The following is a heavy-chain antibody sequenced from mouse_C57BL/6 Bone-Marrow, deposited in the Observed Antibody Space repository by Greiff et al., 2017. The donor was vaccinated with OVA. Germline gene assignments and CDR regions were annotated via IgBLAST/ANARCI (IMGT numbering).Heavy chain of an antibody. CDR3: AKKEGGYSLYAMDY. D-gene: IGHD2-3*01. V-gene: IGHV2-5*01. Sequence: QVQLQQSGPGLVPPSQSLSITCTVSGFSLTSYGVHWVRQSPGKGLEWLGVIWRGGSTDYNAAFMSRLSITKDNSKSQVFFKMNSLQADDTAIYYCAKKEGGYSLYAMDYWGQGTSVTVSS. CDR1: GFSLTSYG. J-gene: IGHJ4*01. CDR2: IWRGGST.